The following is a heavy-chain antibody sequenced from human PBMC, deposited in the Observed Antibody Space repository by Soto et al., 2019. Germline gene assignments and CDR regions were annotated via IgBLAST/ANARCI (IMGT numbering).Heavy chain of an antibody. J-gene: IGHJ6*02. Sequence: SETLSLTCAVYCGSFSGYYWSWIRQPPGKGLEWIGEINHSGSTNYNPSLKSRVTISVDTSKNQFSLKLSSVTAADTAVYYCARGGCSGGSCYLHYYYYGMDVWGQGTTVTVSS. D-gene: IGHD2-15*01. CDR3: ARGGCSGGSCYLHYYYYGMDV. CDR2: INHSGST. V-gene: IGHV4-34*01. CDR1: CGSFSGYY.